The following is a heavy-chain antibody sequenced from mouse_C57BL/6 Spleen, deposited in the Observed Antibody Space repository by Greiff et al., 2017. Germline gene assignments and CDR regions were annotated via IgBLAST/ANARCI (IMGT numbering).Heavy chain of an antibody. Sequence: QVQLQQPGTELVKPGASVKLSCKASGYTFTSYWMHWVKQRPGQGLEWIGNINPSNGGTNYNEKFKSKATLTVDKSSSTAYMQLSSLTSEDSAVYYCARSDYYGSSFYWYFDVWGTGTTVTVSS. CDR3: ARSDYYGSSFYWYFDV. CDR1: GYTFTSYW. D-gene: IGHD1-1*01. J-gene: IGHJ1*03. V-gene: IGHV1-53*01. CDR2: INPSNGGT.